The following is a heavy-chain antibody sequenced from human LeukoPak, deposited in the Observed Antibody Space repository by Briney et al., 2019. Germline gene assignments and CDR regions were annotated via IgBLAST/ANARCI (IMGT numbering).Heavy chain of an antibody. V-gene: IGHV3-66*04. D-gene: IGHD4-23*01. Sequence: GGSLRLSCAASGLTVSSYMSWVRQAPGKGLEWVSVIYSGGSIYYADSVKGRFTISRDKSKNTLYLQMNSLRAEDTAVYYCARPPYGGVVYWGQGTLVTVSS. J-gene: IGHJ4*02. CDR1: GLTVSSY. CDR2: IYSGGSI. CDR3: ARPPYGGVVY.